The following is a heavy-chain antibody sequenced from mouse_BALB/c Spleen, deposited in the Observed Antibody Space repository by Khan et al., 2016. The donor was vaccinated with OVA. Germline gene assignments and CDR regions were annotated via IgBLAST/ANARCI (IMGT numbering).Heavy chain of an antibody. CDR1: GFTFTDYY. D-gene: IGHD1-1*02. CDR3: ARETVVDIYWYFDV. CDR2: IRNKANGYTT. V-gene: IGHV7-3*02. J-gene: IGHJ1*01. Sequence: EVELVESGGGLVQPGGSLRLSCATSGFTFTDYYMSWVRQPPGKALEWLGFIRNKANGYTTEYSASVKGRFTISRDNSQSIVYLQMNTLRAEDSATYYCARETVVDIYWYFDVGGAGTTVTVSS.